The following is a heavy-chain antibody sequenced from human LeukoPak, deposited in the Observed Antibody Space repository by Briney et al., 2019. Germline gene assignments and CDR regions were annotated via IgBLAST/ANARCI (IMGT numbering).Heavy chain of an antibody. Sequence: GGSLRLSCAASGFTFSSYEMNWVRQAPGKGLEWVSGIGGGGGSVYYADSVKGRFTISRDNSKNTLYLQMNSLRVEDTAAYYCAKDRRDGSSRDGFFDYWGQGTLVTVSS. CDR3: AKDRRDGSSRDGFFDY. V-gene: IGHV3-23*01. J-gene: IGHJ4*02. D-gene: IGHD5-24*01. CDR1: GFTFSSYE. CDR2: IGGGGGSV.